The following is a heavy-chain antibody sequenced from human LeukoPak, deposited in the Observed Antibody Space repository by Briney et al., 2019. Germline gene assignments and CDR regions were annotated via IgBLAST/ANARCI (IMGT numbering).Heavy chain of an antibody. CDR3: ARDPTFGYSSS. Sequence: ASETLSLTCAVYGGSFSNYYWNWIRQHPGKGLEWIGYIYYSGSTYYNPSLKSRVTISVDTSKNQFSLKLSSVTAADTAVYYCARDPTFGYSSSWGQGTLVTVSS. CDR1: GGSFSNYY. CDR2: IYYSGST. J-gene: IGHJ4*02. V-gene: IGHV4-31*11. D-gene: IGHD6-13*01.